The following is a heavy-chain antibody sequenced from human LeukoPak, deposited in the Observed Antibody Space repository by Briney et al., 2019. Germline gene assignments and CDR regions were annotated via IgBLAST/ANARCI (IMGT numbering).Heavy chain of an antibody. CDR2: IYTRGST. J-gene: IGHJ3*02. V-gene: IGHV4-4*07. D-gene: IGHD2-15*01. CDR1: GGSINNYY. CDR3: ARGRYCSADICSGGDAFDI. Sequence: SETLSLTCTVSGGSINNYYWSWIRQPAGKGLEWIGRIYTRGSTNYNPSLKSRVTMSVDTSKNHFSLKLSSVTAADTAVYYCARGRYCSADICSGGDAFDIWGQGTMVSVSS.